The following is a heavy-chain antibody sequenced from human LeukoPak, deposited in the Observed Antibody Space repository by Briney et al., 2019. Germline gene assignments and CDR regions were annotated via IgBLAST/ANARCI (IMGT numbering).Heavy chain of an antibody. V-gene: IGHV4-38-2*02. Sequence: SETLSLTCTVSGYSISSGYYWGWIRQPPGKGLEWIGSIYHRGSTYYNPSLKSRVIMSVDTSKNQFSLKLSSVTAADTAVYYCAGSPTLIAVAGQDYWGQGTLVTVSS. J-gene: IGHJ4*02. CDR3: AGSPTLIAVAGQDY. CDR2: IYHRGST. CDR1: GYSISSGYY. D-gene: IGHD6-19*01.